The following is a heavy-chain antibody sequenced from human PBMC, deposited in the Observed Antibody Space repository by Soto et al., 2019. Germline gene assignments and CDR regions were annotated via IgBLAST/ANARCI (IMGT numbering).Heavy chain of an antibody. J-gene: IGHJ4*02. Sequence: GGSLRLSCAASEFTFSSYAMSWVRQAPGKGLEWVSIISGSGERTYYADSVKGRFTISRDNSKNTLYLQMNSLRAEDTAVYYCAKVKEGATDYWGQGTLVTVSS. CDR1: EFTFSSYA. CDR3: AKVKEGATDY. D-gene: IGHD1-26*01. V-gene: IGHV3-23*01. CDR2: ISGSGERT.